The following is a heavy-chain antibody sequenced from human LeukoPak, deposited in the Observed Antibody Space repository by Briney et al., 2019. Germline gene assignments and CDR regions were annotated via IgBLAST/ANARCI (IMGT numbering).Heavy chain of an antibody. CDR3: ARDLSTGIRWELRHFDY. V-gene: IGHV1-18*01. Sequence: ASVKVSCKASGYTFTSYGISWVRQAPGQGLEWMGWISAYNGNTNYAQKLQGRVTMTTDTSTSTPYMELRSLRSDDTAVYYCARDLSTGIRWELRHFDYWGQGTLVTVSS. D-gene: IGHD1-26*01. CDR2: ISAYNGNT. J-gene: IGHJ4*02. CDR1: GYTFTSYG.